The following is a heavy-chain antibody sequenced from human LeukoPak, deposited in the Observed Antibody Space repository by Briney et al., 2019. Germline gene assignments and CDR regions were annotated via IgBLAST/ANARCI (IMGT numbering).Heavy chain of an antibody. CDR2: IIPIFGTA. CDR3: ARGYCSSTSCYPITIHSH. D-gene: IGHD2-2*01. Sequence: SVKVSCKASGGTFSSYAIRWVRQAPGQGLEWMGGIIPIFGTANYAQKFQGRVTITADESTSTAYMELSSLRSEDTAVYYCARGYCSSTSCYPITIHSHWGQGTLVTVSS. CDR1: GGTFSSYA. V-gene: IGHV1-69*01. J-gene: IGHJ4*02.